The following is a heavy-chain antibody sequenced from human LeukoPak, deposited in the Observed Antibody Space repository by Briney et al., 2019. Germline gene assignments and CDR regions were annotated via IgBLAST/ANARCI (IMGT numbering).Heavy chain of an antibody. CDR1: GGSISSYY. CDR3: ARGVHYYDSSGYSGPYYYYMDV. V-gene: IGHV4-59*01. J-gene: IGHJ6*03. CDR2: IYYSGST. D-gene: IGHD3-22*01. Sequence: PSETLSLTCTVSGGSISSYYRSWIRQPPGKGLEWIGYIYYSGSTNYNPSLKSRVTISVDTSKNQFSLKLSSVTAADTAVYYCARGVHYYDSSGYSGPYYYYMDVWGKGTTVTVSS.